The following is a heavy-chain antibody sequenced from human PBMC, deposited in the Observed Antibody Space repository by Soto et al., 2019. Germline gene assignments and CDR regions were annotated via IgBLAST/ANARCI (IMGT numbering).Heavy chain of an antibody. CDR2: IRNKPNGHTT. J-gene: IGHJ4*02. Sequence: GGSLTLSCEGSGFTFSGHYMDWVRQAPGKGLEWVGRIRNKPNGHTTEHAASVKDRFTISRDDSKNSVYLQMNSLKSEDTAVYYCSTTVITAPLFEYWGQGTLVTVSS. D-gene: IGHD3-16*01. CDR1: GFTFSGHY. V-gene: IGHV3-72*01. CDR3: STTVITAPLFEY.